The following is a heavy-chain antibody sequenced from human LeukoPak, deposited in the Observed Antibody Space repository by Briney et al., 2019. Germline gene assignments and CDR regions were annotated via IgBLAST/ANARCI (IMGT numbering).Heavy chain of an antibody. CDR2: IYSGGTT. Sequence: PGGSLRLSCAVSGFTVSSNYMSWVRQAPGKGLEGVSVIYSGGTTYYAESVKGRFTISRDNSKNTLYLQMNSLRAEDTAVYYCARAPNRAYYMDVRGKGTTVTVSS. V-gene: IGHV3-53*01. CDR1: GFTVSSNY. CDR3: ARAPNRAYYMDV. J-gene: IGHJ6*03. D-gene: IGHD7-27*01.